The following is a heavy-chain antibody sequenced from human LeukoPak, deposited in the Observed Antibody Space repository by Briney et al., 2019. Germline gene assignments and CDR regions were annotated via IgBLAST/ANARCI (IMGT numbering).Heavy chain of an antibody. CDR3: ARRYRSGNYYRDDS. D-gene: IGHD3-10*01. CDR1: GGSISSDDYY. V-gene: IGHV4-30-4*01. Sequence: SETLSLTCTVSGGSISSDDYYWSWIRQPRGKGLEWIGYIYYSGSTYYNPSLMGRVTISVDTSKNEFSLKVTSVTAADTAVYYCARRYRSGNYYRDDSWGQGALVTVSS. CDR2: IYYSGST. J-gene: IGHJ5*01.